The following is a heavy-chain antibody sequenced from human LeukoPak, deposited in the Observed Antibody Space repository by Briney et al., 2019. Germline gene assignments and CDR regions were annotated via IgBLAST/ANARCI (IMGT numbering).Heavy chain of an antibody. Sequence: SETLSLTCAVYGGSFSGDYWSWIRQPPGKGLEWIGEINHSGNPNYNPSLKSRVTISIDTSKNQFSLKLTSATAADTAVYYCARDHSSASYTYYYYYMDVWGKGTTVTVSS. D-gene: IGHD1-26*01. CDR3: ARDHSSASYTYYYYYMDV. V-gene: IGHV4-34*01. CDR2: INHSGNP. J-gene: IGHJ6*03. CDR1: GGSFSGDY.